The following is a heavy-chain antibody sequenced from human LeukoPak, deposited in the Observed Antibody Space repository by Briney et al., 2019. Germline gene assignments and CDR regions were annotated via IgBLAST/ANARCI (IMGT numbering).Heavy chain of an antibody. CDR2: IYYSGST. CDR3: ARQVGIAAAAYYFDY. V-gene: IGHV4-39*01. D-gene: IGHD6-13*01. J-gene: IGHJ4*02. CDR1: GGSISSSSYY. Sequence: SETLSLTCTVSGGSISSSSYYWGWIRQPPGKGLEWIGSIYYSGSTYYNPSLKSRVSISIDTSKNQFSLKLSSVTAADTAVYYCARQVGIAAAAYYFDYWGQGTLVTVSP.